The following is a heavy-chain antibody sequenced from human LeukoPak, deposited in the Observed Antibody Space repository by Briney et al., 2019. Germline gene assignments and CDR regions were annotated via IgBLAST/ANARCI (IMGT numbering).Heavy chain of an antibody. CDR1: GASISSDSYY. J-gene: IGHJ3*02. V-gene: IGHV4-61*10. Sequence: TSETLSLTCTVSGASISSDSYYWSWIRQPAGKGLEWIGEINHSGSTNYNPSLKSRVTISVDTSKNQFSLKLSSVTAADTAVYYCARWGWPDIVVVVAATILAFDIWGQGTMVTVSS. CDR3: ARWGWPDIVVVVAATILAFDI. D-gene: IGHD2-15*01. CDR2: INHSGST.